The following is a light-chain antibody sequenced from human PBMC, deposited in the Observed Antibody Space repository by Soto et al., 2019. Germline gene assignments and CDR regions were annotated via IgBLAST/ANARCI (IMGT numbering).Light chain of an antibody. V-gene: IGLV2-18*02. CDR2: EVN. J-gene: IGLJ1*01. Sequence: LTQPASVSGSPGQAITISCTGTSSDIGSYNRVSWYQQPPGTAPKLIIYEVNNRPSGVPDRFSGSKSGNTASLTISGLQAEDEADYYCNSFTTTSTYVFGTGTKVTVL. CDR3: NSFTTTSTYV. CDR1: SSDIGSYNR.